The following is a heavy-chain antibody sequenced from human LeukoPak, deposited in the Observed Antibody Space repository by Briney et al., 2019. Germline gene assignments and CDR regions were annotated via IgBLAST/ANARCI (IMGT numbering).Heavy chain of an antibody. CDR2: IYYSGST. CDR1: GGSISSYY. V-gene: IGHV4-59*01. CDR3: ARDTNYYDSSGYSLDP. J-gene: IGHJ5*02. D-gene: IGHD3-22*01. Sequence: SETLSLTCTVSGGSISSYYWSWIRQPPGKGLEGIGYIYYSGSTNYNPSLKSRVTISVDTSKNQFSLKLSSVTAADTAVYYCARDTNYYDSSGYSLDPWGQGTLVTVSS.